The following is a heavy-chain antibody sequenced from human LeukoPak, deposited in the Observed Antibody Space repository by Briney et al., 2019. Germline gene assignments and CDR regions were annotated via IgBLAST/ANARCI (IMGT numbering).Heavy chain of an antibody. V-gene: IGHV1-46*01. Sequence: GASVKVSCKASGYTFTSYYMHWVRRAPGEGLEWLGIINPSGGSTSYAQKFQGRVTMTRDMSTSTVYMELSSLRSEDTAVYYCARGARSYGRRWWFDPWGQGTLVTVPS. CDR3: ARGARSYGRRWWFDP. D-gene: IGHD1-26*01. CDR2: INPSGGST. CDR1: GYTFTSYY. J-gene: IGHJ5*02.